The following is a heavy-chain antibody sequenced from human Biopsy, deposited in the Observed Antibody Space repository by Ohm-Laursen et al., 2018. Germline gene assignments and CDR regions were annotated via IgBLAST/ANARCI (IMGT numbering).Heavy chain of an antibody. CDR1: GDSINNYY. Sequence: SDTLSLTCFVSGDSINNYYWSWIRQPAGKGLEWIGRIYTSGSPNYNLPLESRVTMSVDTSKNQFSLNLRSVTAADTAVYYCARGTGRYYVYGAFDIWGQGTVVTVSS. CDR3: ARGTGRYYVYGAFDI. V-gene: IGHV4-4*07. CDR2: IYTSGSP. D-gene: IGHD1-26*01. J-gene: IGHJ3*02.